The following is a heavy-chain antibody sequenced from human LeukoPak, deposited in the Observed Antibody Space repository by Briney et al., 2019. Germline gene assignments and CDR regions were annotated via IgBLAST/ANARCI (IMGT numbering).Heavy chain of an antibody. CDR1: GFTFSSYA. D-gene: IGHD6-19*01. CDR3: ARGGHIAVAGTTDY. CDR2: ISYDGSNK. J-gene: IGHJ4*02. V-gene: IGHV3-30*14. Sequence: PGGSLRLSCAASGFTFSSYAMHWVRQAPGKGLEWVAVISYDGSNKYYADSVKGRFTISRDSSKNTLYLQMNSLRAEDTAVYYCARGGHIAVAGTTDYWGQGTLVTVSS.